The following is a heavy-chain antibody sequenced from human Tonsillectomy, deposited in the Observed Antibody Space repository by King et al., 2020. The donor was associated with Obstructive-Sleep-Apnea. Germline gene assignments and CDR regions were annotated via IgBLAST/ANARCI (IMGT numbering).Heavy chain of an antibody. CDR3: ARVGHSAFDI. D-gene: IGHD2-21*01. Sequence: VQLQESGPGLVQPSETLSLTCTVSGGSISSYYWSWIWQPPGKGLEWIGYIYYSSSTNYNPSLKSRVTISVDTSKNQFSLKLSSVTAADTAVYYCARVGHSAFDIWGQGTMVTVSS. CDR1: GGSISSYY. V-gene: IGHV4-59*01. J-gene: IGHJ3*02. CDR2: IYYSSST.